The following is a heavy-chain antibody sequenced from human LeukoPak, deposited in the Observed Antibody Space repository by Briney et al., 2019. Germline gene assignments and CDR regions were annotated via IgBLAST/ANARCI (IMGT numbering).Heavy chain of an antibody. D-gene: IGHD7-27*01. Sequence: PGGSLRLSCAASGFTFSSDSMNWVRQGPGKGLEWVSFISGSSGVIYYADSVKGRFTISRDNAKNSLYLQMNSLRAEDTAVYYCARETGDQAFDYWGQGTLVTVSS. J-gene: IGHJ4*02. CDR2: ISGSSGVI. CDR1: GFTFSSDS. V-gene: IGHV3-48*01. CDR3: ARETGDQAFDY.